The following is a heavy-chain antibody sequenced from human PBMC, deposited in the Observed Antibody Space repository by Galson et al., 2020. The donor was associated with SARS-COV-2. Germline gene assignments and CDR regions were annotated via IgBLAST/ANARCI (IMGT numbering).Heavy chain of an antibody. CDR2: IRSRDYGATT. Sequence: GESLKISCLGSGYKFADYAMTWFRQAPGKGLEWVSFIRSRDYGATTEYAASVKDRFTISRDDSKGIAYLEMNSLKTEDTAVYYCSRGGFYSGYEAEDYWGQGIVVTVSS. V-gene: IGHV3-49*03. CDR3: SRGGFYSGYEAEDY. J-gene: IGHJ4*02. D-gene: IGHD5-12*01. CDR1: GYKFADYA.